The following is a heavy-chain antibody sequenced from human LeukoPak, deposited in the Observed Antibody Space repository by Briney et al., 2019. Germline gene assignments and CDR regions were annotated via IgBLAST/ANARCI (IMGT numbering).Heavy chain of an antibody. Sequence: GGSLRLSCAASGFTVSSNYMSWVRQAPGKGLEWVSVIYSGGSTYYADSVKGRFTISRDNSKSTLYIQMNSLRAEDTAVYYCARGGGVIVISPSDYWGQGTLVTVSS. CDR2: IYSGGST. J-gene: IGHJ4*02. CDR1: GFTVSSNY. D-gene: IGHD3-16*02. CDR3: ARGGGVIVISPSDY. V-gene: IGHV3-53*05.